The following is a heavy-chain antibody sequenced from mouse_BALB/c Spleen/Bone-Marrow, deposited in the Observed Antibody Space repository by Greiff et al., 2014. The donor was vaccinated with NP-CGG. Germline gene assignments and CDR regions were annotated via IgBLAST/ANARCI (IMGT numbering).Heavy chain of an antibody. D-gene: IGHD2-2*01. CDR3: AREDYGYGAMDY. CDR1: GYTFTDYW. Sequence: LVESGAELVMPGASVKMSCKASGYTFTDYWMHWVKQRPGQGLEWIGAIDTSDSYTSYNQKFKGKATLTVDESSSTAYMQLSSLTSEDSAVYYCAREDYGYGAMDYWGQGTSVTVSS. J-gene: IGHJ4*01. V-gene: IGHV1-69*01. CDR2: IDTSDSYT.